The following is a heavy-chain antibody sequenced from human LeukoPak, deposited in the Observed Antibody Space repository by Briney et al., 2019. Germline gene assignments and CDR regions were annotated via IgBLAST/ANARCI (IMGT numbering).Heavy chain of an antibody. V-gene: IGHV1-69*05. CDR1: GGTFSSYA. J-gene: IGHJ4*02. CDR2: IIPIFGTA. CDR3: ARDPNSGSYYFDY. Sequence: SVKVSFKASGGTFSSYAISWVRQAPGQRLEWMGRIIPIFGTANYAQKFQGRVTITTDESTSTAYMELSSLRSEDTAVYYCARDPNSGSYYFDYWGQGTLVTVSS. D-gene: IGHD1-26*01.